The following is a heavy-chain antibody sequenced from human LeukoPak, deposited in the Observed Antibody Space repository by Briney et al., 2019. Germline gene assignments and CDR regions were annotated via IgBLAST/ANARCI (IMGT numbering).Heavy chain of an antibody. CDR1: GFTFTSYG. CDR3: ARDPLDISRWANAFDI. V-gene: IGHV3-30*03. Sequence: QTGGSLRLSCAASGFTFTSYGFHWVRQAPGKALEWVAFMSYNGNKKYGGSVKGRFTISRDNAKNTLHLQMNGLRPDDTAVYYCARDPLDISRWANAFDIWGQGTMVTVSS. J-gene: IGHJ3*02. D-gene: IGHD2-2*03. CDR2: MSYNGNK.